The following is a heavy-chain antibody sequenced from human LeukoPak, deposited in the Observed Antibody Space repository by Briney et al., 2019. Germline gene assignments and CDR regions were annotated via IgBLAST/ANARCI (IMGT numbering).Heavy chain of an antibody. CDR2: ISGSGGST. Sequence: GGSLRLSCAASGFTFSSYAMSWIRQAPGKGLEWVSAISGSGGSTYYADSVKGRFTISRDNSKNTLYLQMNSLRAEDTAVYYCAKDPYYYDSSGYYWGQGTLVTVSS. V-gene: IGHV3-23*01. CDR3: AKDPYYYDSSGYY. D-gene: IGHD3-22*01. CDR1: GFTFSSYA. J-gene: IGHJ4*02.